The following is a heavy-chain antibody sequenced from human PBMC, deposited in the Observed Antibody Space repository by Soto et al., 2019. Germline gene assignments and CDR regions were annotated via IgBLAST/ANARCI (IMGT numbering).Heavy chain of an antibody. CDR2: IFNSGTT. V-gene: IGHV4-31*02. Sequence: PSETLSLTCSVSGASTVSHYHWTWIRQPPGKGLEWMGYIFNSGTTFYNPSLTSRLSISMDTSGNHFSLELRSVTAADTAVYYCALALGPTTGLDYWGQGTLVTVSS. CDR1: GASTVSHYH. CDR3: ALALGPTTGLDY. J-gene: IGHJ4*02. D-gene: IGHD1-26*01.